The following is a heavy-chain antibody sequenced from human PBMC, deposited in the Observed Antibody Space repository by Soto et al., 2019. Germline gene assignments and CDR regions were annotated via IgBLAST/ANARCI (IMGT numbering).Heavy chain of an antibody. D-gene: IGHD5-18*01. J-gene: IGHJ6*02. V-gene: IGHV3-23*01. Sequence: EVQLLESGGGLVQPGGSLRLSCAASGFTLSSYAMSWVRQAPGKGLEWVSSLSTSTGSIYYADSVKGRFIISRDNSKNTLYLQMNSLRDEDTAVYYCTKRVDTAVALRAYGMDVWGQGTTVTVSS. CDR3: TKRVDTAVALRAYGMDV. CDR1: GFTLSSYA. CDR2: LSTSTGSI.